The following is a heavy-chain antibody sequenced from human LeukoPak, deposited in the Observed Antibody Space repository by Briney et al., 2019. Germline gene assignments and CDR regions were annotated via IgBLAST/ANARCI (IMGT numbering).Heavy chain of an antibody. J-gene: IGHJ4*02. V-gene: IGHV3-11*03. CDR3: ARSRGAGPGAYFDY. CDR1: GFSFAAEY. CDR2: ISNSSHYT. Sequence: NPGGSLRLSCAVSGFSFAAEYMSWIRQAPGQGLEWVSYISNSSHYTNYADSVEGRFTISRDNAENSLYLQMSSLRAEDTAVYYCARSRGAGPGAYFDYWGQGTLVTVTS. D-gene: IGHD6-19*01.